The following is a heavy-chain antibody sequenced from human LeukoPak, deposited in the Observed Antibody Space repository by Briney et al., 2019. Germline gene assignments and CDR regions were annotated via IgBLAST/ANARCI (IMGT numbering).Heavy chain of an antibody. D-gene: IGHD1-26*01. V-gene: IGHV1-69*02. CDR1: LGTFRSYT. CDR3: AKLVGDADGVLYYPGMDV. CDR2: IIPIHAIA. Sequence: GASLKVSSKDSLGTFRSYTISWVRQAPGQGLEWMGRIIPIHAIANYAQKFQSRVTITAHKPTRTTYMELSSMRTEDTAVYYCAKLVGDADGVLYYPGMDVGSQGTTVAASS. J-gene: IGHJ6*02.